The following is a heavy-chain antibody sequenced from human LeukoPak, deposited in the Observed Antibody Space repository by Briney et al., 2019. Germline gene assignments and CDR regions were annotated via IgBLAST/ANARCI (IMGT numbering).Heavy chain of an antibody. CDR2: IYSGGDT. V-gene: IGHV4-59*08. CDR3: ARHLWCGTGSMTEDAFDI. D-gene: IGHD3/OR15-3a*01. J-gene: IGHJ3*02. CDR1: GASISSDY. Sequence: SETLSLTCSVSGASISSDYWSWIRQPPGKGLEWIAYIYSGGDTNYNPSLNSRATISLDASKNQFSLNLQSVTATDAAVYYCARHLWCGTGSMTEDAFDIWGQGTLVTVSS.